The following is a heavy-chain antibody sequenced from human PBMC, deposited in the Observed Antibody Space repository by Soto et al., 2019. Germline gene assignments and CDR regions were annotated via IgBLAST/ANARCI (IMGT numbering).Heavy chain of an antibody. J-gene: IGHJ5*02. V-gene: IGHV4-39*01. CDR1: GASISSRSFY. Sequence: PXASLLLTCMVCGASISSRSFYWGWIRQPPGKGLEWIGSIYYSGSTYYNPSLKSRVTISVDTSKNQFSLKLSSVTAADTAVFYCARHRARNWFDPCGQGTLVTVSS. CDR3: ARHRARNWFDP. D-gene: IGHD6-6*01. CDR2: IYYSGST.